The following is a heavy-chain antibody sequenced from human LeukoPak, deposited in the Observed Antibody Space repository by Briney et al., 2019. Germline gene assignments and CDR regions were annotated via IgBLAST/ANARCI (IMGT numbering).Heavy chain of an antibody. D-gene: IGHD3-22*01. CDR1: GYTFTDYY. J-gene: IGHJ4*02. Sequence: GASVNVSCKASGYTFTDYYMHWVRQAPGQGLEWMGWINPNSGGTNYAQNFQGRVTMTRDTSISTAYMELSRLTSDDTAVYYCARRLDYYDSRTYYRSFDYWGQGTLVTVSS. CDR2: INPNSGGT. CDR3: ARRLDYYDSRTYYRSFDY. V-gene: IGHV1-2*02.